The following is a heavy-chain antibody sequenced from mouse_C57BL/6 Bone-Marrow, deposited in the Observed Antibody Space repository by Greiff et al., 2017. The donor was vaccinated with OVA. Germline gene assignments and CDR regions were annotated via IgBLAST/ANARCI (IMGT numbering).Heavy chain of an antibody. CDR2: IDPSDSYT. Sequence: QVQLQQPGAELVMPGASVKLSCKASGYTFTSYWMHWVKQRPGQGLEWIGEIDPSDSYTNYNQKFKGKSTLTVDKSSSTAYMQLSSLTSEDSAVYYCARRGGNWYFDVWGTGTTVTVSS. D-gene: IGHD1-1*02. V-gene: IGHV1-69*01. CDR1: GYTFTSYW. J-gene: IGHJ1*03. CDR3: ARRGGNWYFDV.